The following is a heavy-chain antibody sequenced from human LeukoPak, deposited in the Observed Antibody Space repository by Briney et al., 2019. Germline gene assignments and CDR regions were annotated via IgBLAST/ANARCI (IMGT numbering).Heavy chain of an antibody. J-gene: IGHJ4*02. CDR1: GGTFSSYA. CDR2: IIPIFGTA. D-gene: IGHD3-10*01. V-gene: IGHV1-69*06. CDR3: ARVNDYDSGSLYRPIDY. Sequence: RASVKVSCKASGGTFSSYAISWVRQAPGQGLEWMGGIIPIFGTANYAQKFQGRVTITADKSTSTAYMELSSLRSEDTAVYSCARVNDYDSGSLYRPIDYWGQGTLVTVSS.